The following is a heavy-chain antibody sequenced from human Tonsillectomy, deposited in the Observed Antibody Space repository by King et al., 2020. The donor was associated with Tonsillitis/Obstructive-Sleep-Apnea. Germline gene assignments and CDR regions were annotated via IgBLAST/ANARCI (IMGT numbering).Heavy chain of an antibody. J-gene: IGHJ6*03. D-gene: IGHD6-13*01. Sequence: QLHQWVAVLLMPSETLSLTCAVYGGSFSGYYWSWILKPQWKWLTRIVEINHSVSTNSIPFLRCRVSISVETSKNQVSLKRRSVTAADTAVYYCARGIGYSSSWYGGYYYYMDVWGKGTTVTVSS. CDR2: INHSVST. V-gene: IGHV4-34*01. CDR3: ARGIGYSSSWYGGYYYYMDV. CDR1: GGSFSGYY.